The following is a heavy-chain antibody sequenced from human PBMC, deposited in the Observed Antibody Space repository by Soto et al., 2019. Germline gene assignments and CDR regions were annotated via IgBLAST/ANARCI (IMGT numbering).Heavy chain of an antibody. CDR2: IYHSGST. CDR3: ARGGDSGYDSWFDP. V-gene: IGHV4-30-2*01. J-gene: IGHJ5*02. D-gene: IGHD5-12*01. Sequence: PSETPSLTCAVSGGSISSGGYSWSWLRQPPGKGLEWIGYIYHSGSTYYNPSLKSRVTISVDGSKNQFSLKLSSVTAADTAVYYCARGGDSGYDSWFDPWGQGTLVTVSS. CDR1: GGSISSGGYS.